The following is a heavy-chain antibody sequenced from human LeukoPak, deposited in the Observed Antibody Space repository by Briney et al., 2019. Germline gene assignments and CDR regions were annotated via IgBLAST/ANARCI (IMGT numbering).Heavy chain of an antibody. CDR2: ISGSGGST. CDR1: GFTFSSYA. V-gene: IGHV3-23*01. J-gene: IGHJ6*02. D-gene: IGHD3-3*01. Sequence: GGPLRLSCAASGFTFSSYAMSWVRQAPGKGLEWVSAISGSGGSTYYADSVKGRFTISRDNSKNTLYLQMNSLRAEDTAVYYCAAGSGPPHLYYYYYYGMDVWGQGTTVTVSS. CDR3: AAGSGPPHLYYYYYYGMDV.